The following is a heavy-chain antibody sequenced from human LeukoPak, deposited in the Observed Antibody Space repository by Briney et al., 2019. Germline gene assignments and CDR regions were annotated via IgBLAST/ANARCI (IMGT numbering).Heavy chain of an antibody. D-gene: IGHD3-10*01. J-gene: IGHJ4*02. CDR2: IYYSGST. V-gene: IGHV4-59*01. CDR1: GGSISSYY. CDR3: ARVPGYPEQRHPTGSY. Sequence: SETLSLTCTVSGGSISSYYWSWIRQPPGKGLEWIGYIYYSGSTNYNPSLKSRVTISVDTSKNQFSLKLSSVTAADTAVYYCARVPGYPEQRHPTGSYWGQGTLVTVSS.